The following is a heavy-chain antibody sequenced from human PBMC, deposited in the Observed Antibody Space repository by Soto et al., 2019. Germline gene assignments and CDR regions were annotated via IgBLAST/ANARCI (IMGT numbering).Heavy chain of an antibody. V-gene: IGHV4-39*01. J-gene: IGHJ4*02. CDR2: ISYSGRP. CDR3: ATRADEKHLDY. Sequence: QLQLQESGPGLVKPSETLSLTCTVSGGSIDSPDYYWGWIRLPPGKGLQWVATISYSGRPYYNPSLKSRITLSGDTSRNQFAPQMTSVTDTDTTVYYCATRADEKHLDYRGRGTLVTVSS. D-gene: IGHD2-21*01. CDR1: GGSIDSPDYY.